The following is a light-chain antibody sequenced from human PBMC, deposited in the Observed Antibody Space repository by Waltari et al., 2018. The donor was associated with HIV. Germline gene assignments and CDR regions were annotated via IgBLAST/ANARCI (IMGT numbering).Light chain of an antibody. J-gene: IGKJ3*01. V-gene: IGKV3-15*01. CDR1: QSVSIN. CDR3: HEYNKWPFT. CDR2: DTS. Sequence: EAVMTQSPATLSESPGERATLSCKASQSVSINLAWYQQKPGQAPRFLIYDTSTRATGVPARFSGSGSGTEFTLTISSLQSEDFAIYYCHEYNKWPFTFGPGTKVEIK.